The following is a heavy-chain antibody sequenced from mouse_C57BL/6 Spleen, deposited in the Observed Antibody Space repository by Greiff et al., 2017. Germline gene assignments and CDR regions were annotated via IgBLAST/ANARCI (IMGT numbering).Heavy chain of an antibody. CDR1: GFSLTSYG. Sequence: VQLVESGPGLVAPSQSLSITCTVSGFSLTSYGVHWVRQPPGKGLEWLVVIWSDGSTTYNSALKSRLSISKDNSKSQVFLKMNSLQTDDTAMYYCARHPSTVVARGYYAMDYWGQGTSVTVSS. V-gene: IGHV2-6-1*01. J-gene: IGHJ4*01. CDR3: ARHPSTVVARGYYAMDY. D-gene: IGHD1-1*01. CDR2: IWSDGST.